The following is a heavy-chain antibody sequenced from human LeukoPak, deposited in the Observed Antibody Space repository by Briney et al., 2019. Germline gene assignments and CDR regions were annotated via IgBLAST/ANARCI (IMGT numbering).Heavy chain of an antibody. D-gene: IGHD2-2*01. Sequence: SETLSLTCTDSGGSISSYYWSWIRQPAGKGLEWIGRIYTSGSTNYNPSLKSRVTMSVDTSKNQFSLKLSSVTAADTAVYYCARDLGPYQLPSHFDYWGQGTLVTVSS. CDR3: ARDLGPYQLPSHFDY. V-gene: IGHV4-4*07. CDR1: GGSISSYY. CDR2: IYTSGST. J-gene: IGHJ4*02.